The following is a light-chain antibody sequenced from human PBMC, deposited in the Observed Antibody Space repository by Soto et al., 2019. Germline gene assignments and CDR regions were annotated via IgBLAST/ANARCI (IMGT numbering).Light chain of an antibody. Sequence: QSVLTQPPSASGTPGQRVTISCSGSSSNIGRNTVNWYQQLPGTAPKVLIYSNNQRPSGVPDRFSDSKSGTSASLDISGLQSEDEADYYCAAWDDSLSGVVFGGGTKLTVL. J-gene: IGLJ2*01. CDR1: SSNIGRNT. V-gene: IGLV1-44*01. CDR2: SNN. CDR3: AAWDDSLSGVV.